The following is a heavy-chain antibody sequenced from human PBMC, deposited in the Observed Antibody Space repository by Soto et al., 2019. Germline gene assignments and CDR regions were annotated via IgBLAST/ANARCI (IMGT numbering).Heavy chain of an antibody. Sequence: EVQLLESGGGLVQPGVSLRLSCAASGFTFISYAMSCFRQAPGKGLEWVSAISGSGGSTYYADSVKGRFTISRDNSKSTRYLQMHSLSADDTAVYYCATSYYYGAAKYFDYWGQGTLVTVSS. V-gene: IGHV3-23*01. CDR1: GFTFISYA. J-gene: IGHJ4*02. CDR2: ISGSGGST. D-gene: IGHD3-10*01. CDR3: ATSYYYGAAKYFDY.